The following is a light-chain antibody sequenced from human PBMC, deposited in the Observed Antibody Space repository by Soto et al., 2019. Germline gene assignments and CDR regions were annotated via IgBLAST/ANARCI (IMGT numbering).Light chain of an antibody. V-gene: IGLV2-8*01. Sequence: QSALTQPPSASGSPGQSVTISCTGTSSDVGGYNYVSWYQQHPDKAPKLIIYEVINRPSGVPDRFSGSKSDNTASLTVSGLRAEDEADYYCKSYAGRNTWVFGGGTKLTVL. J-gene: IGLJ3*02. CDR1: SSDVGGYNY. CDR3: KSYAGRNTWV. CDR2: EVI.